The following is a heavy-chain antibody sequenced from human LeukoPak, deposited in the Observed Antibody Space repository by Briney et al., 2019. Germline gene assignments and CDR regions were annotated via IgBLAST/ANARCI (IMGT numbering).Heavy chain of an antibody. J-gene: IGHJ4*02. CDR1: GFTFSSYG. V-gene: IGHV3-30*18. CDR2: ISYDGSNK. CDR3: AKDFLSDYSSGWYDY. D-gene: IGHD6-19*01. Sequence: GGSLRLSCAASGFTFSSYGMPWVRQAPGKGLEWVAVISYDGSNKYYADSVKGRFTISRDNSKNTLYLQMNSLRAEDTAVYYCAKDFLSDYSSGWYDYWGQGTLVTVSS.